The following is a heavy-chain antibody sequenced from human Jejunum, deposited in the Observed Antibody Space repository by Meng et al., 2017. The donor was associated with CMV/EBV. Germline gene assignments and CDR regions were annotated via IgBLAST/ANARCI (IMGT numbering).Heavy chain of an antibody. J-gene: IGHJ3*02. Sequence: FRVGRSYMSWRHQGPGKGLEWVSVNYSGSRTYYADSGKGRFTVSRDNDQNTLHLQMNSLRPEDTAVYYCATAYYYDRSGYYPVFDIWGQGTMVTVSS. CDR3: ATAYYYDRSGYYPVFDI. CDR1: FRVGRSY. D-gene: IGHD3-22*01. CDR2: NYSGSRT. V-gene: IGHV3-66*02.